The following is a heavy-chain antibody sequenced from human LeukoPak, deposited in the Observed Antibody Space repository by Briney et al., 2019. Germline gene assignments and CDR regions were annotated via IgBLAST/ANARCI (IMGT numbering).Heavy chain of an antibody. Sequence: PSQTLSLTCIVSGGSISSGDYYWSWIRQPPGKGLEWIGSVYDTGETYFNPSLMSRVTMSVDRSKNQFSLKLSSVTAADTAVYYCARGTVAARPYYWGQGTLVTVSS. CDR1: GGSISSGDYY. D-gene: IGHD6-6*01. CDR2: VYDTGET. V-gene: IGHV4-30-2*01. J-gene: IGHJ4*02. CDR3: ARGTVAARPYY.